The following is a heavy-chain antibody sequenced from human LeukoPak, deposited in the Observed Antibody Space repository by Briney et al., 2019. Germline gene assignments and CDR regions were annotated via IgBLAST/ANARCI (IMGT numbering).Heavy chain of an antibody. D-gene: IGHD5-18*01. V-gene: IGHV3-48*04. Sequence: PGGSLRLSCAASGFTFGSYDMKWVRQAPGKGLEWVSYISSSGSTIYYADSVKGRFTISRDNAKNSLYLQMNSLRAEDTAVYYCARDAAELWAYWGQGTLVTVSS. CDR1: GFTFGSYD. CDR2: ISSSGSTI. J-gene: IGHJ4*02. CDR3: ARDAAELWAY.